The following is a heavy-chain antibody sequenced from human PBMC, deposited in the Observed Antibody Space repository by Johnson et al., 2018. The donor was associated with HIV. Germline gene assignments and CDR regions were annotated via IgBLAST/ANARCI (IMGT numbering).Heavy chain of an antibody. CDR3: ARDLAAGIPSDAFDI. V-gene: IGHV3-30*04. Sequence: QVQLVESGGGVVPPGGSLRLSCAASGFTFSSYAMSWVRQAPGKGLEWVTIISYDGSNKYYADSVKGRFPISRDNSKNTLYLQMNSLRAEDTAVYYCARDLAAGIPSDAFDIWGQGTMVTVSS. CDR1: GFTFSSYA. D-gene: IGHD6-25*01. J-gene: IGHJ3*02. CDR2: ISYDGSNK.